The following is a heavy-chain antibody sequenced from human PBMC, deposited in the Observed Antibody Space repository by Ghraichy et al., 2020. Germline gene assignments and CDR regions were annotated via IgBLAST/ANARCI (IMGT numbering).Heavy chain of an antibody. Sequence: GGSLRLSCAASGFTFSSYSMNWVRQAPGKGLEWVSYISSSSTIYYADSVKGRFTISRDNAKNSLYLQMNSLRDEDMAVYYCAKDYGDYQQFDPWGQGTLVTVSS. CDR2: ISSSSTI. CDR3: AKDYGDYQQFDP. J-gene: IGHJ5*02. CDR1: GFTFSSYS. V-gene: IGHV3-48*02. D-gene: IGHD4-17*01.